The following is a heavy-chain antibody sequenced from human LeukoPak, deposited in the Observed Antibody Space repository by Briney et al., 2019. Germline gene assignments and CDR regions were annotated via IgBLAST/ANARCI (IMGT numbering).Heavy chain of an antibody. CDR3: ARVPDSSGYYAYFDY. CDR1: GYTFTSYY. D-gene: IGHD3-22*01. J-gene: IGHJ4*02. CDR2: INPSGGST. Sequence: GASVKVSCKASGYTFTSYYMHWVRQAPGQGLEWMGIINPSGGSTSYAQKFQGRVTMTRDMSTSTVYMELSSLRSEDTAVYYCARVPDSSGYYAYFDYRGQGTLVTVSS. V-gene: IGHV1-46*01.